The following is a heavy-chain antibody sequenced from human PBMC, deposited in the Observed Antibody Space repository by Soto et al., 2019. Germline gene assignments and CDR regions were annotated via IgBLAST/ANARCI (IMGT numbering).Heavy chain of an antibody. CDR1: GFTFRNYA. D-gene: IGHD2-2*01. J-gene: IGHJ6*02. CDR2: ISYDGSNK. Sequence: GGSLRLSCAASGFTFRNYAMHWVRQAPGKGLEWVALISYDGSNKYYADSVKGRFTISRDNSKNTLYLQMNSLRAEDTAVYYGAKDLCSSSSCYYNYGMDVWGQGTTVTVSS. CDR3: AKDLCSSSSCYYNYGMDV. V-gene: IGHV3-30*18.